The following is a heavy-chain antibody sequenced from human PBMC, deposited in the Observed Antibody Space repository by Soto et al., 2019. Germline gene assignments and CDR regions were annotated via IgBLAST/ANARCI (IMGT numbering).Heavy chain of an antibody. CDR3: AKIRITIIGSGMDV. CDR2: ISGSGGST. J-gene: IGHJ6*02. V-gene: IGHV3-23*01. D-gene: IGHD3-10*02. Sequence: GGSLRLSCAASGFTFSSYAMSWVRQAPGKGLEWVSAISGSGGSTYYADSVKGRFTISRDNSKNTLYLQMNSLRAEDTAIYYCAKIRITIIGSGMDVWGQGTTVTVSS. CDR1: GFTFSSYA.